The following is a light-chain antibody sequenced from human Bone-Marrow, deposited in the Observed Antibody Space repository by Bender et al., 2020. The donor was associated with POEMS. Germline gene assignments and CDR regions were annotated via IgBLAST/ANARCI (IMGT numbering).Light chain of an antibody. CDR2: KGS. CDR3: CSYAGSNTYI. J-gene: IGLJ2*01. CDR1: STDVGGYNL. V-gene: IGLV2-23*01. Sequence: QSALTQPASVSGSPGQSITISCAGTSTDVGGYNLVSWYQHHPDKAPKLIIYKGSKRPSGVSNRFSGSKSGNTASLTVSGLQAEDEADYYCCSYAGSNTYIFGGGTKLTVL.